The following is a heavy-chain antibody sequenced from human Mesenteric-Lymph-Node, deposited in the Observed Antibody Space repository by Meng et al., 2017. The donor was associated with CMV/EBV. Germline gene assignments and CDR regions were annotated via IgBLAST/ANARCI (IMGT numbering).Heavy chain of an antibody. V-gene: IGHV4-61*01. CDR1: GDSVTSDSYY. CDR2: IYYSGST. J-gene: IGHJ4*02. CDR3: ARGLGYCSSTSCYTGEYYFDY. D-gene: IGHD2-2*02. Sequence: SETLSLTCTVSGDSVTSDSYYWSWIRQPPGKGLEWIGYIYYSGSTNYNPSLKSRVTISVDTSKNQFSLKLSSVTAADTAVYYCARGLGYCSSTSCYTGEYYFDYWGQGTLVTVSS.